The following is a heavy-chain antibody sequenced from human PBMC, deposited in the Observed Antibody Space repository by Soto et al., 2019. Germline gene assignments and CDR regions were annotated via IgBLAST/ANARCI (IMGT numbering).Heavy chain of an antibody. Sequence: ASVKVSFKASGYTFTSYGISWLRQAPGQGLEWMGWISAYNGNTNYAQKLQGRVTMTTDTSTSTAYMELRSLRSDDTAVYYCARHGVTNGHFDYWGQGTLVTVSS. CDR3: ARHGVTNGHFDY. V-gene: IGHV1-18*04. J-gene: IGHJ4*02. D-gene: IGHD3-10*01. CDR1: GYTFTSYG. CDR2: ISAYNGNT.